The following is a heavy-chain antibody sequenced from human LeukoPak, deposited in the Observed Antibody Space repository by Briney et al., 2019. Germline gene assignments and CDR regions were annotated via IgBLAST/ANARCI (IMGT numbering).Heavy chain of an antibody. J-gene: IGHJ4*02. Sequence: HPSETLSLSCAVPGGSFSGYYWSWIRQPPGKGLEWIGEINHSGNTNYNPSLKSRVTISVDTSNNQFSLKLSSVTAADTAVYYCARDGDMLATIFDFWGQGTLVTVSS. D-gene: IGHD5-12*01. CDR2: INHSGNT. CDR3: ARDGDMLATIFDF. CDR1: GGSFSGYY. V-gene: IGHV4-34*01.